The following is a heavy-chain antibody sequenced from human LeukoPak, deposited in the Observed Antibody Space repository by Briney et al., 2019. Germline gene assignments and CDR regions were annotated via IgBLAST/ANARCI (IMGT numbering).Heavy chain of an antibody. D-gene: IGHD3-22*01. J-gene: IGHJ4*02. CDR1: GGSISSNSYY. Sequence: PSETLSLTCTISGGSISSNSYYWGWIRQPPGKGLEWIGSIYYSGSTYYNPSLKSRATMSVDTSKNQFSLKLSSVTAADTAVYYCVVLTGPGFTMIVVVHWGQGTLVTVSS. V-gene: IGHV4-39*01. CDR2: IYYSGST. CDR3: VVLTGPGFTMIVVVH.